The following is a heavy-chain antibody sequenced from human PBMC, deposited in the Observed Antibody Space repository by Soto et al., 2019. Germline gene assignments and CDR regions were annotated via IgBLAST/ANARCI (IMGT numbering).Heavy chain of an antibody. Sequence: EVQLVESGGGLVQPGGSLRLSCAASGFTFSSYSMNWVRQAPGKGLEWVSYISSSSSTIYYADSVRGRFTISRDNAKNSLYLQLNSLRDADTAVYYCARTGASIQLWLGWFDPWGHGTLVTVSS. CDR1: GFTFSSYS. J-gene: IGHJ5*02. V-gene: IGHV3-48*02. CDR3: ARTGASIQLWLGWFDP. CDR2: ISSSSSTI. D-gene: IGHD5-18*01.